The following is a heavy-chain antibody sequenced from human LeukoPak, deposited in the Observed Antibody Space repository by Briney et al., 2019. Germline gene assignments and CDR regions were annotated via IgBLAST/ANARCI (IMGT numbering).Heavy chain of an antibody. CDR3: ARDTSNSPDY. CDR2: IYYSGST. D-gene: IGHD4-11*01. CDR1: GGSISSSSYY. V-gene: IGHV4-39*01. J-gene: IGHJ4*02. Sequence: PSETLSLTCTVSGGSISSSSYYWGWIRQPPGKGLEWIGSIYYSGSTYYNPSLKSRVTISVDTSKNQFSLKLSSVTAADTAVYYCARDTSNSPDYWGQGTLVTVSS.